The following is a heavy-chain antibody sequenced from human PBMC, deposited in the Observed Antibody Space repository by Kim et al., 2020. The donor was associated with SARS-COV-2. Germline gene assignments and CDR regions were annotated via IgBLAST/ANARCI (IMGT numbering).Heavy chain of an antibody. D-gene: IGHD3-10*02. V-gene: IGHV1-18*01. CDR3: ARISMYGGRVFDY. Sequence: ASVKVSCKASGYTFTSYGISWVRQAPGQGLEWMGWISTYNGNINYAQNFQGTVTMTTDTSTSTAYMELRSLRSDDTAVYYCARISMYGGRVFDYWGQGTLVTVSS. CDR1: GYTFTSYG. J-gene: IGHJ4*02. CDR2: ISTYNGNI.